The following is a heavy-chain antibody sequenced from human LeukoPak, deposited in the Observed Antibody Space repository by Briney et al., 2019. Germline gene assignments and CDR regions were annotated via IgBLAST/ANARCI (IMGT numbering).Heavy chain of an antibody. Sequence: ASVKVSCKASGGTFSSYAISWVRQAPGQGLEWMGGIIPIFGTANYAQKFQGRVTITADESTSTAYMELSSLRSEDTAVYYWARCEYSYGCYFDYWGQGTLVTVSS. V-gene: IGHV1-69*13. D-gene: IGHD5-18*01. CDR2: IIPIFGTA. CDR1: GGTFSSYA. CDR3: ARCEYSYGCYFDY. J-gene: IGHJ4*02.